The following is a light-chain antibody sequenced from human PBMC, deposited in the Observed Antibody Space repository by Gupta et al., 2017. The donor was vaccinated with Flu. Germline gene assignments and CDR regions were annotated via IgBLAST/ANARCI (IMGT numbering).Light chain of an antibody. CDR2: GAS. CDR3: QQYGSSPRT. J-gene: IGKJ1*01. Sequence: GTLSLSPGERATLSCRASQSVSSSNLAWYQQKPGQAPRLLIYGASSRATGIPDRFSGSGSGTDFTLTISRLEPEDFAVYYCQQYGSSPRTFDQGTKVEIK. V-gene: IGKV3-20*01. CDR1: QSVSSSN.